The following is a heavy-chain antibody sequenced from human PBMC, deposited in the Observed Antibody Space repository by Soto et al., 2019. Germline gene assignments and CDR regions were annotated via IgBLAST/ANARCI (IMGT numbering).Heavy chain of an antibody. CDR1: GGSFSTYV. D-gene: IGHD1-1*01. V-gene: IGHV1-69*01. J-gene: IGHJ4*02. CDR2: IIPIFETT. CDR3: AGANWNGSFDF. Sequence: QVQLTQSGAEVKKPGSSLKVSCKASGGSFSTYVFNWVRQAPGQGLEWMGGIIPIFETTHYAQKFQGRLTITADDSSTTAYMELPRLTSADTAVYYCAGANWNGSFDFWGQGTPVTVPS.